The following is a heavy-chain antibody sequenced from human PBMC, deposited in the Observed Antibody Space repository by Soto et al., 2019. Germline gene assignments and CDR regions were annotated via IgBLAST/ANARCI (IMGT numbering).Heavy chain of an antibody. CDR1: GGSISSYY. V-gene: IGHV4-59*01. D-gene: IGHD2-2*01. CDR3: ARGTPGPRVEFYYYYYYMDV. J-gene: IGHJ6*03. CDR2: IYYSGST. Sequence: SETLSLTCTVSGGSISSYYWSWIRQPPGKGLEWIGYIYYSGSTNYNPSLKSRVTISVDTSKNQFSLKLSSVTAADTAVYYCARGTPGPRVEFYYYYYYMDVWGKGTTVTVSS.